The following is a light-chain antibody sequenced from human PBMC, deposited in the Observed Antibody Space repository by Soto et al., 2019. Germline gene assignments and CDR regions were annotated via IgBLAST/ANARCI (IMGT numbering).Light chain of an antibody. CDR3: QQRYSTPWT. CDR2: AAS. Sequence: DIQMTQSPSSLSASVGDRVTITCRASQSISSYLNWYQQKPGKAPKLLIYAASSLQSGVPSRFSGSGSGTNFTLTIISLQPEDFATYYCQQRYSTPWTFCQGTKVDIK. J-gene: IGKJ1*01. V-gene: IGKV1-39*01. CDR1: QSISSY.